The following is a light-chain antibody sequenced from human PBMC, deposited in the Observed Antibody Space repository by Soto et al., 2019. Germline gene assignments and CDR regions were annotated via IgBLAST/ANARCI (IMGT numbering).Light chain of an antibody. CDR3: AAWDDSLNYV. V-gene: IGLV1-44*01. CDR2: SNN. J-gene: IGLJ1*01. CDR1: SSNIGSNT. Sequence: QSVLTQPPSASGTPGQRVTISCSGSSSNIGSNTVNWYQQLPGTAPKLFIYSNNQRPSGVPDRFSGSKSGTSASLAISGLQSEDEADYYCAAWDDSLNYVFGTGTKLTVL.